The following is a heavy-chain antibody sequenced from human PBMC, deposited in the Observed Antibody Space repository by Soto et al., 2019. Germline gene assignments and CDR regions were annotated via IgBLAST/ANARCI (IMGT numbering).Heavy chain of an antibody. Sequence: EVQLVESGGGMVQPGGSLRLSCAASGFTFSNYDMHWVRQVSGKGLEWVSGIGSAGDTYYPGSVKGRFTISRENAKNSLYLQMNSLRGGDTAVYYWARGGTSSTANGMDVWGQGTTVTVSS. CDR2: IGSAGDT. CDR1: GFTFSNYD. CDR3: ARGGTSSTANGMDV. J-gene: IGHJ6*02. D-gene: IGHD2-2*01. V-gene: IGHV3-13*01.